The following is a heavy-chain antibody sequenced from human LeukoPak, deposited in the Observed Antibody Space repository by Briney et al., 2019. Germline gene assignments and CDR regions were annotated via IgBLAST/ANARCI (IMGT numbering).Heavy chain of an antibody. V-gene: IGHV4-39*07. CDR3: ARVGSGYFIY. D-gene: IGHD5-12*01. CDR1: GGSISSSSYY. CDR2: IYYSGST. Sequence: SETLSLTCTVSGGSISSSSYYWGWIRQPPEKGLEWIGSIYYSGSTYYNPSLKSRVTISVDTSKNQFSLKLSSVTAADTAVYYCARVGSGYFIYWGQGTLVTVSS. J-gene: IGHJ4*02.